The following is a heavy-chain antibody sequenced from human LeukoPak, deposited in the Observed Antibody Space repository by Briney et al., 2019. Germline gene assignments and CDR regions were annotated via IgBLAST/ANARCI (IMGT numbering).Heavy chain of an antibody. Sequence: SETLSLTCTVSGYSISSGYYWGWIRQPPGKGLEWIGSIYHSGSTYYNPSLKSRVTISVDTSKNQFSLKLSSVTAADTAVYYCARRLDYYMDVWGKGTTVTVSS. J-gene: IGHJ6*03. V-gene: IGHV4-38-2*02. CDR2: IYHSGST. CDR3: ARRLDYYMDV. D-gene: IGHD6-25*01. CDR1: GYSISSGYY.